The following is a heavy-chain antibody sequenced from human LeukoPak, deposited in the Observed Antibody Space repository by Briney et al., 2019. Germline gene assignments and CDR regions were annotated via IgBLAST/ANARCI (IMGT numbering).Heavy chain of an antibody. CDR2: IKPTGSDK. V-gene: IGHV3-7*01. CDR1: GFMFSNYW. D-gene: IGHD2-15*01. Sequence: PGGSLRLSCIASGFMFSNYWLAWVRQVPGKGLEWLANIKPTGSDKYNVDSVKGRFTISRDNAKNSPYLQMSSLGAEDTAVYYCARRDTPSKWYYYIDVWGKGTTVRVSS. CDR3: ARRDTPSKWYYYIDV. J-gene: IGHJ6*03.